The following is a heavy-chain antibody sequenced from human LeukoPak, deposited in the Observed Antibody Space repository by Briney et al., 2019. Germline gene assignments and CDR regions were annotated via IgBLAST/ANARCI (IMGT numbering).Heavy chain of an antibody. CDR2: IYYSGST. D-gene: IGHD3-9*01. V-gene: IGHV4-59*08. Sequence: SETLSLTCTVSGGSISSYYWSWLRQPPGKGLEWIGYIYYSGSTNYNPSLKSRVTISVDTSKNQFSLKLSSVTAADTAVYYCARVKGDILTGRRGWFDPWGQGTLVTVSS. CDR3: ARVKGDILTGRRGWFDP. CDR1: GGSISSYY. J-gene: IGHJ5*02.